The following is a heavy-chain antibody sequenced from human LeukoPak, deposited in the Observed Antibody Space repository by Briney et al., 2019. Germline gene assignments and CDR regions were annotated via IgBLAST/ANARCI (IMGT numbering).Heavy chain of an antibody. CDR3: ARHLTDNRGPSDVFDV. CDR2: IYPGDSDT. Sequence: GESLKISCKGSGYSFTNYWIGWLRQMPGKGLEWMGIIYPGDSDTIYSPSFQGQVTISADKSISTAYLQWSSLKASDTAIYCARHLTDNRGPSDVFDVWGQGTMVTVSS. D-gene: IGHD1-14*01. V-gene: IGHV5-51*01. J-gene: IGHJ3*01. CDR1: GYSFTNYW.